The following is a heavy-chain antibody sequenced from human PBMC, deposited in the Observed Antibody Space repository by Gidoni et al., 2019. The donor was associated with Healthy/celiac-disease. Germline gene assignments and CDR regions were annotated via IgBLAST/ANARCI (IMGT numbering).Heavy chain of an antibody. CDR3: ARGAGIAVAGYYFDY. J-gene: IGHJ4*02. Sequence: QVQLVQSGAEVTKAGASVKVSCQASGYTFTGYYMHWVRQAPGQGLEWMGWINPNSGGTNYAQKFQGRVTMTRDTSISTAYMELSRLRSDDTAVYYCARGAGIAVAGYYFDYWGQGTLVTVSS. CDR1: GYTFTGYY. D-gene: IGHD6-19*01. V-gene: IGHV1-2*02. CDR2: INPNSGGT.